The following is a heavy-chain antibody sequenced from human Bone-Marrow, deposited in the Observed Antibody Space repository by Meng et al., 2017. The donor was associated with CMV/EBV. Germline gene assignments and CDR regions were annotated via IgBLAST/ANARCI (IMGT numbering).Heavy chain of an antibody. CDR1: GGTFSSYA. D-gene: IGHD3-3*01. CDR3: AREGRFSITDAFDI. J-gene: IGHJ3*02. CDR2: INPNSGGT. Sequence: ASVKVSCKATGGTFSSYAISWVRQAPGQGLEWMGRINPNSGGTNYAQKFQGRVTMTRDTSISTAYMELSTLRSDDTAVYYCAREGRFSITDAFDIWGKGTMVTVSS. V-gene: IGHV1-2*06.